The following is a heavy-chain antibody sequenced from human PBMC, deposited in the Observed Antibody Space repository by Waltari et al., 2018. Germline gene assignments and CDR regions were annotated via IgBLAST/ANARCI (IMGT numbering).Heavy chain of an antibody. CDR2: IYYSGST. CDR1: DGSISSGNYY. D-gene: IGHD6-13*01. J-gene: IGHJ4*02. V-gene: IGHV4-39*01. Sequence: QLQLQESGPGLVKPSEPLSPTCTVSDGSISSGNYYWGWIRQSPGKGLEWIGSIYYSGSTSYNPSLKSRVTISVDTPKHQFSLKLSSVTAADTAVYYCARSLHIFRAAAGMFDYWGQGSLVIVSS. CDR3: ARSLHIFRAAAGMFDY.